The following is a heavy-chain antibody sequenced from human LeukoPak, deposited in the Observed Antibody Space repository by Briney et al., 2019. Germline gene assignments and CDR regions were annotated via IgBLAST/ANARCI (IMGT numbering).Heavy chain of an antibody. V-gene: IGHV3-64*01. J-gene: IGHJ4*02. CDR3: ARVGRDGYNMLTDY. CDR1: GFTFSSYW. D-gene: IGHD5-12*01. Sequence: PGGSLRLSCAASGFTFSSYWMSWVRQAPGKGLEYVSAISSNGGSTYYANSVKGRFTISRDNSKNTLYLQMGSLRAEDMAVYYCARVGRDGYNMLTDYWGQGTLVTVSS. CDR2: ISSNGGST.